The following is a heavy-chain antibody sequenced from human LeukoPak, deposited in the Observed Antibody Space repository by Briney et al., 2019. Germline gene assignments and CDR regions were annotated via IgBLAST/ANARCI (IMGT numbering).Heavy chain of an antibody. V-gene: IGHV3-33*01. Sequence: GGSLTLSCAAYEFTFSSYGMHWVRQAPGKGLQWVASLWYGGTNKYHADSVKGRFTISRDNSQSTLYLQMNSLRAEDTAVYYCARARNNYDSSGYSALDYWGQGTLVTVSS. D-gene: IGHD3-22*01. CDR1: EFTFSSYG. J-gene: IGHJ4*02. CDR2: LWYGGTNK. CDR3: ARARNNYDSSGYSALDY.